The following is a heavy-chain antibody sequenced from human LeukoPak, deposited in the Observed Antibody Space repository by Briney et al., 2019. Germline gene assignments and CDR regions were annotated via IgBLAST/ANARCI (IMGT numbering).Heavy chain of an antibody. CDR2: ISYDGSIK. J-gene: IGHJ4*02. Sequence: GGSLRLSCAASGFTFSSYGMHWVRQAPDKGLEWVAVISYDGSIKYFADSVKGRFTISRDNSKNTLYLQMNSLRPEDTAVYYCAKEMEVSPGPDYWGQGTLVTVSS. CDR3: AKEMEVSPGPDY. V-gene: IGHV3-30*18. CDR1: GFTFSSYG. D-gene: IGHD1-14*01.